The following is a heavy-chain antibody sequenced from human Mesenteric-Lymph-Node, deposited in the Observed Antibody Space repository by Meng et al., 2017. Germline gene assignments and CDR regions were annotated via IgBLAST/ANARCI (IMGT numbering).Heavy chain of an antibody. V-gene: IGHV3-23*01. CDR3: AKGWSGMAGLYNWFDP. D-gene: IGHD3/OR15-3a*01. CDR2: ISGSGGST. CDR1: GFTFSSYA. J-gene: IGHJ5*02. Sequence: GESLKISCAASGFTFSSYAMSWVRQAPGKGLEWVSAISGSGGSTYYADSVKGRFTISRDNSKNTLYLQMNSLRAEDTAVYYCAKGWSGMAGLYNWFDPWGQGTLVTVSS.